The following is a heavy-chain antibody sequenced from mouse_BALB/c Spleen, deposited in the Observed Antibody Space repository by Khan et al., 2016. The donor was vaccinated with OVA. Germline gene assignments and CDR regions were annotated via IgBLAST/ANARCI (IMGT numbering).Heavy chain of an antibody. J-gene: IGHJ2*01. D-gene: IGHD1-1*01. CDR1: GYTFINYW. V-gene: IGHV1-7*01. Sequence: VQLQQSGAELAKPGASVKMSCKASGYTFINYWILWVKQRPGQGLEWIGYINPSTGYTEYNQNFKDKATLTADKSSSTAYMQRSSLTSEESAVYYCARRGLRWDFDYWGQGTTLTVSS. CDR2: INPSTGYT. CDR3: ARRGLRWDFDY.